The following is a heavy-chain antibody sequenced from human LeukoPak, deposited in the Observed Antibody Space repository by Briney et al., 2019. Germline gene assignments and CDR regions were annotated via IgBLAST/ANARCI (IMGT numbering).Heavy chain of an antibody. Sequence: PSETLSLPCTVSGGSISRYYWSWIRQPPGKGLEWLGYVYYSGSTNYNPSLKSRVTISVDTSKNQFSLKLSSVTAADTAVYYCARTIRDGYNPFDYWGQGTLVTVSS. CDR3: ARTIRDGYNPFDY. J-gene: IGHJ4*02. CDR1: GGSISRYY. CDR2: VYYSGST. V-gene: IGHV4-59*01. D-gene: IGHD5-24*01.